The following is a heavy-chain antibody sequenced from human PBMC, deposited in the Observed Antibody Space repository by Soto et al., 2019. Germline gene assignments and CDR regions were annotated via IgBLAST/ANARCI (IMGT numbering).Heavy chain of an antibody. D-gene: IGHD6-19*01. Sequence: QVQLVQSGAEVKKPGSSVKVSCKASGGTFSSYAISWVRQAPGQGLEWMGGIIPIFGTANYAQKFQGRVMITADKSTSTAYMELSSLRSEDTAVYYCASVKYSSGWYASEYYFDYWGQGTLVTVSS. CDR3: ASVKYSSGWYASEYYFDY. CDR2: IIPIFGTA. J-gene: IGHJ4*02. V-gene: IGHV1-69*06. CDR1: GGTFSSYA.